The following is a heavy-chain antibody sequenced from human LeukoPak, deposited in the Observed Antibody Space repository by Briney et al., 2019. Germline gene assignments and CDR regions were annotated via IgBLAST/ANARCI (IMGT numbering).Heavy chain of an antibody. CDR2: IYYSGSS. Sequence: SETLSLTCTLSGGSISSSTYYWGWIRQPPGKGLEWIGNIYYSGSSYYNPSLKSRLTISVDTSKNQFSLSLTSVTAADTAVYYCSRLGIVPAGNIDCWDQGTLVTVSS. CDR1: GGSISSSTYY. D-gene: IGHD2-2*01. V-gene: IGHV4-39*01. CDR3: SRLGIVPAGNIDC. J-gene: IGHJ4*02.